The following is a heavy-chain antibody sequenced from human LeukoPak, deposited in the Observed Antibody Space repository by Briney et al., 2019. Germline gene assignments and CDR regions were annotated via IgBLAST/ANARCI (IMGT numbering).Heavy chain of an antibody. V-gene: IGHV3-53*01. CDR2: IYSGGST. CDR3: AKDKSWY. Sequence: GGSLRLSCAASGFTVSSNYMSWVRQAPGKGLEWVSVIYSGGSTYYADSVKGRFTISRDNSKNTLYLQMNSLKTEDTAVYYCAKDKSWYWGQGTLVTVSS. J-gene: IGHJ4*02. CDR1: GFTVSSNY. D-gene: IGHD6-13*01.